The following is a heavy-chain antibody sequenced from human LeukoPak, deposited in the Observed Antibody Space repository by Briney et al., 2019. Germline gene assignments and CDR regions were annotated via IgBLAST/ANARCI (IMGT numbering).Heavy chain of an antibody. CDR1: GYTFTGYY. D-gene: IGHD2-2*01. CDR2: INPNSGGT. Sequence: ASVKVSCKASGYTFTGYYMHWVRQAPGQGLEWMGWINPNSGGTNYAQKFQGRVTMTRVTSISTAYMELSRLRSDDTAVYYCASDIVVVPAAISDVQWGQGTLVTVSS. CDR3: ASDIVVVPAAISDVQ. J-gene: IGHJ4*02. V-gene: IGHV1-2*02.